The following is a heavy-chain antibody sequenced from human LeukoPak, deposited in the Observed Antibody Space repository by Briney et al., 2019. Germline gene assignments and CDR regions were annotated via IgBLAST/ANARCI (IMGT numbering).Heavy chain of an antibody. D-gene: IGHD4-23*01. Sequence: GGSLRLSCAASGFTFSASWMGWVRQAPGKGLEWVANIKQDGSEKYYVDSVKGRFTISRDNAKNSLYLQMNSLRAEDTAVYYRARVSTYGGNSGGFWGQGTLVTVSS. CDR3: ARVSTYGGNSGGF. CDR1: GFTFSASW. J-gene: IGHJ4*02. CDR2: IKQDGSEK. V-gene: IGHV3-7*03.